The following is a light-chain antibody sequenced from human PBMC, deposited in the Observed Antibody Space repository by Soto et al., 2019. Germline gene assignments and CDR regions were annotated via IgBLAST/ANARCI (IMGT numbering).Light chain of an antibody. CDR2: DAS. V-gene: IGKV3-11*01. Sequence: EIVLTHSPATLSLSPGERATLSCRASQSVSSYLAWYQQKPGQAPSLLIYDASNRATGIPARFSGSGSGTDFTLTISSLEPEDFAVYYCQQRSYWPTFGQGTRLEIK. CDR1: QSVSSY. CDR3: QQRSYWPT. J-gene: IGKJ5*01.